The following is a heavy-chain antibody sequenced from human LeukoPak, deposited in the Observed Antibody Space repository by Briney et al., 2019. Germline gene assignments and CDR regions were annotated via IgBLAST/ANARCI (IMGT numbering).Heavy chain of an antibody. Sequence: GGSLRLSCAASGFTFSSYWMSWVRQAPGKGREWVANIKQDGSEKYYVDSVKGRFTISRDNAKNSLYLQMNSLRAEDTAVYYCARLAVAGTPYYYYYGMDVWGQGTTVTVSS. V-gene: IGHV3-7*01. CDR2: IKQDGSEK. CDR3: ARLAVAGTPYYYYYGMDV. CDR1: GFTFSSYW. J-gene: IGHJ6*02. D-gene: IGHD6-19*01.